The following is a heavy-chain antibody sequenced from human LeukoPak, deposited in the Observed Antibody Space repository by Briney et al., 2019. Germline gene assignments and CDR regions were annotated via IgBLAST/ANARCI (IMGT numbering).Heavy chain of an antibody. Sequence: GASVKVSCKVSADTFSTYAITWVRKAPGQGLEWMGGIIPIFGTSNYAQKFQGRVTITADESTSTAYMEVRSLRSEDTAVYYCAVRSDYGTKVAYWGQGTLVTVSS. J-gene: IGHJ4*02. V-gene: IGHV1-69*13. CDR1: ADTFSTYA. D-gene: IGHD4-17*01. CDR2: IIPIFGTS. CDR3: AVRSDYGTKVAY.